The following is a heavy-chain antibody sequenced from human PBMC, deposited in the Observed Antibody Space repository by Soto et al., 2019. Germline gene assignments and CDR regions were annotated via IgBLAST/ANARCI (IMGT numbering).Heavy chain of an antibody. D-gene: IGHD2-2*01. CDR1: GYTFTSYA. Sequence: ASVKVSCKASGYTFTSYAMHWVRQAPGQRLESMGWINAGNGNTKYSQKFQGRVTITRDTSASTAYMELSSLRSEDTAVYYCARQLVVVPAARPGMDVWGQGTTVTVSS. CDR2: INAGNGNT. J-gene: IGHJ6*02. V-gene: IGHV1-3*01. CDR3: ARQLVVVPAARPGMDV.